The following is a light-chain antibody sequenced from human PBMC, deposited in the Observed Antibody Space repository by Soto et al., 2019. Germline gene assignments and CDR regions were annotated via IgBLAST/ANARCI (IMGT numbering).Light chain of an antibody. CDR1: QSVSSN. Sequence: EIVMTQSPATLSVSPGERATLSCRASQSVSSNLAWYQQKPGQAPRLLIYGASTRATGIPARFSGSGSGTEFNLTISSLQSEDFAVYDGEEYNNWPYTLGQGTKLEIK. CDR3: EEYNNWPYT. J-gene: IGKJ2*01. CDR2: GAS. V-gene: IGKV3-15*01.